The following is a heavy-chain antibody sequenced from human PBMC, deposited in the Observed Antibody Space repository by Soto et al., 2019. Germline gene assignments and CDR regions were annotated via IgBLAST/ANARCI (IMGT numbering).Heavy chain of an antibody. CDR2: ISWDGGST. V-gene: IGHV3-43*01. CDR3: AKDRVAAVAGTWDYYYYYGMDV. J-gene: IGHJ6*02. Sequence: GGSLRLSCAASGFTFDDYTMHWVRQAPGKGLEWVSLISWDGGSTYYADSVKGRFTISRDNSKNSLYLQMNSLRTEDTALDYCAKDRVAAVAGTWDYYYYYGMDVWGQGTTVTVSS. D-gene: IGHD6-19*01. CDR1: GFTFDDYT.